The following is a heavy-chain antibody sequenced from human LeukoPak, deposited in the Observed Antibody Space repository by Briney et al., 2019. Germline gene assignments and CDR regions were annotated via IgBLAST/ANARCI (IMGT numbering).Heavy chain of an antibody. V-gene: IGHV4-59*01. D-gene: IGHD3-9*01. CDR1: GGSISSYY. CDR2: IYYSGST. J-gene: IGHJ2*01. Sequence: PSETLSLPCTVSGGSISSYYWRWIRQPPGKGLEWIGYIYYSGSTNYNPSFKSRVTISVNTSKDQFSLKLSSVTAADTAVYYCARVDWNWYFDLWGRGTLVTVSS. CDR3: ARVDWNWYFDL.